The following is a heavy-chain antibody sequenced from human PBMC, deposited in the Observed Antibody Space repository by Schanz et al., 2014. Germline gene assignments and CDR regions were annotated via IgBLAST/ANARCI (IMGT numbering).Heavy chain of an antibody. J-gene: IGHJ6*02. V-gene: IGHV3-74*03. CDR1: GFTFSSYW. Sequence: EVRLVESGGGLVQSGGSLRLSCAASGFTFSSYWMHWVRQAPGKGLVWVSRINSDDTTKTYADSVKGRFTISRDNGEDTTYLQMNSLRVEDTGVYYCARRITGTHHNPYYHGMDVWGQGTTVTVSS. CDR2: INSDDTTK. D-gene: IGHD1-20*01. CDR3: ARRITGTHHNPYYHGMDV.